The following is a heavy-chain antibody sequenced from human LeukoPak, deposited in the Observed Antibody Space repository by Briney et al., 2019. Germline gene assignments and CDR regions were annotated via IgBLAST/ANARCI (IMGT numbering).Heavy chain of an antibody. D-gene: IGHD3-10*01. CDR2: ISYDGSNE. CDR3: AREGSGSYYNWIDP. CDR1: GFTFSSYV. V-gene: IGHV3-30*04. J-gene: IGHJ5*02. Sequence: PGRSLRLSCAASGFTFSSYVMHWVRQAPGKGLEWVAIISYDGSNEYYADSVKGRFTISRDNSKNTLYLQMNSLRAEDTAVYYCAREGSGSYYNWIDPWGQGIVVAVSS.